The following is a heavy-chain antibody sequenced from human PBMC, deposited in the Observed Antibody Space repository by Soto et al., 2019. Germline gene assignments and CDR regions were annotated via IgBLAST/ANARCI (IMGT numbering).Heavy chain of an antibody. CDR2: IIPRSATS. CDR1: GDTFSTYT. V-gene: IGHV1-69*12. Sequence: QVQLVQSGAEVKKPGSSVKVSCKASGDTFSTYTITWMRQAPGQGLEWMGGIIPRSATSNYAQKFQGRVTITADESTNTAYMELSRLRSEDTAVYYCAREGLVLVPTTGNSDYYYYAMDVWGQGTTVTVAS. J-gene: IGHJ6*02. CDR3: AREGLVLVPTTGNSDYYYYAMDV. D-gene: IGHD2-2*01.